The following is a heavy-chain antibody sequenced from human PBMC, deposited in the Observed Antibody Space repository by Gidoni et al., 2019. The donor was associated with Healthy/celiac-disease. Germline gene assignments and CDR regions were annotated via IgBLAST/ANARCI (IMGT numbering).Heavy chain of an antibody. CDR3: TTDGELERDY. J-gene: IGHJ4*02. V-gene: IGHV3-15*01. CDR2: IKSKTDGGTT. Sequence: EVQLVESGGGLVKPGGSLRPSCHASGLTFSNAWMSWVRQAPGKGMEWVGRIKSKTDGGTTDYAAPVKGRFTISRDDSKNTLYLQMNSLKTEDTAVYYCTTDGELERDYWGQGTLVTVSS. CDR1: GLTFSNAW. D-gene: IGHD1-1*01.